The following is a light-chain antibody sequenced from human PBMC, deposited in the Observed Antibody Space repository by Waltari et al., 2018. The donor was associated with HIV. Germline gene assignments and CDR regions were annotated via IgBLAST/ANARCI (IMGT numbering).Light chain of an antibody. Sequence: QSVFPPPPSGPAAPGQQVPAPCSGRSSHNGNIFVASFQQLPGTAPKLLIYDNTRRPSGIPDRFSGSKSGTSASLGITGLQSEDEADYYCETWDSSLSALVFGGGTKLTVL. CDR3: ETWDSSLSALV. CDR1: SSHNGNIF. J-gene: IGLJ2*01. CDR2: DNT. V-gene: IGLV1-51*01.